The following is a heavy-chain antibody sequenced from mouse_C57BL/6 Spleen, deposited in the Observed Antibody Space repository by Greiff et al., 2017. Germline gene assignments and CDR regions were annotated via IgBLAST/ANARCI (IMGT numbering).Heavy chain of an antibody. CDR1: GFTFSDYG. CDR2: ISSGSSTI. Sequence: EVHLVESGGGLVKPGGSLKLSCAASGFTFSDYGMHWVRQAPEKGLEWVAYISSGSSTIYYADTVKGRFTISRDNAKNTLFLQLTSLRSEDTAMYYCTRRLRLHAMDYWGQGTSVTVSS. CDR3: TRRLRLHAMDY. V-gene: IGHV5-17*01. D-gene: IGHD3-2*02. J-gene: IGHJ4*01.